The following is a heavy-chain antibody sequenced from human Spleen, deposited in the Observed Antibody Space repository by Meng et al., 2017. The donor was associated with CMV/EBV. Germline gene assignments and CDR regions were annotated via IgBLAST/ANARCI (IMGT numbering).Heavy chain of an antibody. CDR2: INHSGST. CDR3: ARGFDQLTRGDY. V-gene: IGHV4-34*01. J-gene: IGHJ4*02. Sequence: QLQLQQWGAGLLKPPETLSLTCAVYGGSFSGYYWSWIRQPPGKGLEWIGEINHSGSTNYNPSLKSRVTISVDTSKNQFSLKLSSVTAADTAVYYCARGFDQLTRGDYWGQGTLVTVSS. CDR1: GGSFSGYY. D-gene: IGHD3-16*01.